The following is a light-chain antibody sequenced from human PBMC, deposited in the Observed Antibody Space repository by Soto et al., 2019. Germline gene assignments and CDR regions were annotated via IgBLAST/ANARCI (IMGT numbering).Light chain of an antibody. CDR1: SSDVGGYNY. CDR2: EVS. J-gene: IGLJ2*01. Sequence: QSVLTQPASVSGSPGQSITISCTGTSSDVGGYNYVSWYQQHPGKAPKLMIYEVSNRPSGVSNRFSGSKSGNTASLTISGLQAEYEADYYCSSYTFCSTLVVFGGGTKLTVL. V-gene: IGLV2-14*01. CDR3: SSYTFCSTLVV.